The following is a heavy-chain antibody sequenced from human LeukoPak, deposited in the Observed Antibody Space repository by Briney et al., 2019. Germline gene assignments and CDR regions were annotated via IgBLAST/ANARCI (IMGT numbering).Heavy chain of an antibody. Sequence: GGSLRLSCAASGFTFSSYAMSWVRQAPGKGLEWVSTINGGGVNTHYADSVGGRFTISRDNSKNTLFLQMNSLRDEDTAVYYCAKDLYSNYGPADYWGQGNLVTVSS. J-gene: IGHJ4*02. CDR3: AKDLYSNYGPADY. D-gene: IGHD4-11*01. CDR1: GFTFSSYA. CDR2: INGGGVNT. V-gene: IGHV3-23*01.